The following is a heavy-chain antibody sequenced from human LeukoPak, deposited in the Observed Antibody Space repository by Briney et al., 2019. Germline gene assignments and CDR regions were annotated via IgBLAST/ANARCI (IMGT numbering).Heavy chain of an antibody. CDR3: ARGNYGDPNWFDP. CDR1: GDTLNNDD. D-gene: IGHD4-17*01. Sequence: ASVKVSCKASGDTLNNDDMTWVRQAPGRGLEWMGRIVPIVEITNYAESFQGRVTITADKSTNTFYMQLASLMSSDTAIYFCARGNYGDPNWFDPWGQGTLVTVSS. J-gene: IGHJ5*02. CDR2: IVPIVEIT. V-gene: IGHV1-69*04.